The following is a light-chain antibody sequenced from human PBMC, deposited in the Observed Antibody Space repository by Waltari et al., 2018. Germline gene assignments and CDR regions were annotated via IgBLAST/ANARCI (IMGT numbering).Light chain of an antibody. J-gene: IGKJ2*01. CDR1: KGIRNY. CDR3: QKYDSAPYT. Sequence: DMQMTQSPSSLSASVGNSVTITCRASKGIRNYVAWYQQMAGKVPKLLISGASTLEAGVPPRFSGSGSGTDFTLTISSLQPEDVATYYCQKYDSAPYTFGQGTQLEIK. CDR2: GAS. V-gene: IGKV1-27*01.